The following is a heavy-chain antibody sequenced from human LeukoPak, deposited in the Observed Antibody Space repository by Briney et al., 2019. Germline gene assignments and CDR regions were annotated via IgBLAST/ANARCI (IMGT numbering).Heavy chain of an antibody. J-gene: IGHJ4*02. D-gene: IGHD5-18*01. V-gene: IGHV4-34*01. Sequence: PSETLPLTCAVYGGSFSGYYWSWIRQPPGKGLEWIGEINHSGSTNYNPSLKSRVTISVDTSKNQFSLKLSSVTAADTAVYYCARRGYSLVYWGQGTLVTVSS. CDR1: GGSFSGYY. CDR3: ARRGYSLVY. CDR2: INHSGST.